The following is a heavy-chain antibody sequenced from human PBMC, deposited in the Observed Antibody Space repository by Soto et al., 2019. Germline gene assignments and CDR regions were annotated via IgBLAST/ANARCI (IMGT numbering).Heavy chain of an antibody. V-gene: IGHV3-48*01. D-gene: IGHD3-16*01. Sequence: EVQLVESGGGLVQPGGSLRLSCAASGFTFSSYSMNWVRQAPGKGLEWVSYISSSSSTIYYADSVKGRFTISRDNAKNSLYLQMTSLRAEDTAVYYCARMGDYERAFHTWGQGKMVTVSS. CDR2: ISSSSSTI. CDR1: GFTFSSYS. CDR3: ARMGDYERAFHT. J-gene: IGHJ3*02.